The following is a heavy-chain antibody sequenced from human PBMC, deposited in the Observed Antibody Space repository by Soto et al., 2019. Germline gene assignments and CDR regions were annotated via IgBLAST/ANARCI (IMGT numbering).Heavy chain of an antibody. CDR2: IWYDGSNK. V-gene: IGHV3-33*01. Sequence: GGSLRLSCAASGFTFSSYGMHWVRQAPGKGLEWVAVIWYDGSNKYYADSVKGRFTISRDNSKNTLYLQMNSLRAEDTAVYYCARDRLRLGELSNHNLEYWGQGTLVTVSS. D-gene: IGHD3-16*02. CDR1: GFTFSSYG. CDR3: ARDRLRLGELSNHNLEY. J-gene: IGHJ4*02.